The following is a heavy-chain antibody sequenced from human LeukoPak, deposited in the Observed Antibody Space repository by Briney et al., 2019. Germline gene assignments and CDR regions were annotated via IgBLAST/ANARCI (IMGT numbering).Heavy chain of an antibody. CDR1: GGSISRYY. D-gene: IGHD2-15*01. CDR2: IYNSGST. V-gene: IGHV4-59*01. Sequence: SSETLSLTCTVSGGSISRYYWSWIRLPPGKGLEWIGYIYNSGSTNYNPSLKSRVTISADTSKNQFPLRLTSVTAADTAVYYCARGNLSCRGGSCYPNWFDPWGQGTLVTVSS. J-gene: IGHJ5*02. CDR3: ARGNLSCRGGSCYPNWFDP.